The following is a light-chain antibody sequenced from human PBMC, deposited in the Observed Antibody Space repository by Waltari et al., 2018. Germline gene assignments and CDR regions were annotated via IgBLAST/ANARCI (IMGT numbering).Light chain of an antibody. CDR2: KAS. Sequence: DIQMTQSPSTLSASVGARVTITCRASQSISSWLAWYQQKPGKAPKLLIYKASTLESGVPSRFSGSGSGTEFTLTISSLQPDDFATYYCQQYSNYPRTFGQGTKVDIK. CDR3: QQYSNYPRT. CDR1: QSISSW. V-gene: IGKV1-5*03. J-gene: IGKJ1*01.